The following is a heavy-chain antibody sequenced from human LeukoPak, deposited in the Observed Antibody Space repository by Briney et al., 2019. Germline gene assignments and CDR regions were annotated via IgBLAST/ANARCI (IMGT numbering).Heavy chain of an antibody. CDR3: ARDSIVVVEGMDV. CDR1: GFTFSSYA. CDR2: ISGSGGST. Sequence: GGSLRLSCAASGFTFSSYAMSWVRQAPGKGLEWVSAISGSGGSTYYADSVKGRFSVSRDNSKNTVYFQMNSLRAEDTAVYYCARDSIVVVEGMDVLGQGTTVTVSS. J-gene: IGHJ6*02. V-gene: IGHV3-23*01. D-gene: IGHD3-22*01.